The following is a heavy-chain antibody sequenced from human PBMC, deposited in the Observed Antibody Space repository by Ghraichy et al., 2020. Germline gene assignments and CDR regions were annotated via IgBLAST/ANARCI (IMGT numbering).Heavy chain of an antibody. D-gene: IGHD3-22*01. CDR2: ISSSSSYI. Sequence: GESLNISCAASGFTFSSYSMNWVRQAPGKGLEWVSFISSSSSYIYYADSVKGRFTISRDNAKNSLYLQMNSLRAEDTAVYYCARDLGKPLYDSSGYPFDYWGQGTLVTVSS. CDR3: ARDLGKPLYDSSGYPFDY. V-gene: IGHV3-21*01. J-gene: IGHJ4*02. CDR1: GFTFSSYS.